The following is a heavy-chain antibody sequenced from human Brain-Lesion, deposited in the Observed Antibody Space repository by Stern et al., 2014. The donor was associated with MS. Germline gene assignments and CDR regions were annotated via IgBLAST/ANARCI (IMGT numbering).Heavy chain of an antibody. V-gene: IGHV1-24*01. CDR2: FDPEDGET. J-gene: IGHJ4*02. CDR1: GYTLTELS. CDR3: ATLSPGAGGNYYRHFDY. D-gene: IGHD1-26*01. Sequence: MQLVESGAEVKKPGASVKVSCKVYGYTLTELSMHWVRQAPRKGLEWMGGFDPEDGETIYAQKFQGRVTMTEDTPTDTAYMELSSLRSEDTAVYYCATLSPGAGGNYYRHFDYWGQGTLVTVSS.